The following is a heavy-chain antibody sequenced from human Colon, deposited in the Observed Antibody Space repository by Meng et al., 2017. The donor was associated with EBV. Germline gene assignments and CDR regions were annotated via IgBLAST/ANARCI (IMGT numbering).Heavy chain of an antibody. D-gene: IGHD2-21*01. CDR1: XGSMXXXNYY. J-gene: IGHJ4*02. CDR3: ASFDHIPRRNYFDY. CDR2: IHHSGSA. V-gene: IGHV4-30-4*01. Sequence: ESALGLXXASQSLSLTXTVSXGSMXXXNYYWSWIRQHPGKGLEWIGYIHHSGSAYYNPSLKSRVSISVDTSKRQFSLNLNSMTAADTAVYYCASFDHIPRRNYFDYWGQGTXVTVSS.